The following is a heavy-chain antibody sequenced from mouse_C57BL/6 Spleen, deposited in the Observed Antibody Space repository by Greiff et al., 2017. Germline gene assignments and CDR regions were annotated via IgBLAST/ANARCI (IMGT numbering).Heavy chain of an antibody. CDR2: IDPEDGDT. Sequence: EVQLQQSGAELVRPGASVKLSCTASGFNIKDYYMHWVKQRPEQGLEWIGRIDPEDGDTEYAPKFQGKATMTADTASNTAYLQLSSLTSEDTAVYYCTTTVVATRAMDDWGQGTSVTVSS. CDR3: TTTVVATRAMDD. V-gene: IGHV14-1*01. CDR1: GFNIKDYY. D-gene: IGHD1-1*01. J-gene: IGHJ4*01.